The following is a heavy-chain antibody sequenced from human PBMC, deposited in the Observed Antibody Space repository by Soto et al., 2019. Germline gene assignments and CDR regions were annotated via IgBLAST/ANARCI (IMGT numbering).Heavy chain of an antibody. J-gene: IGHJ4*02. V-gene: IGHV3-30-3*01. CDR1: GISFSGYA. CDR3: ARDSPPDY. Sequence: VQLVESGGGVVQPGRSLRLSCAASGISFSGYAMHWVRQAPGKGLEWMAVMSYDGSNENYADSVKGRFTISRDDSKNELYLQMNSLRPEDTAVYYCARDSPPDYWGQGTLVTVSS. CDR2: MSYDGSNE.